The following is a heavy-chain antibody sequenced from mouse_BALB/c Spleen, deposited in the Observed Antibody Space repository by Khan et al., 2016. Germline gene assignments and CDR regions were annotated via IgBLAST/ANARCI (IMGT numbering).Heavy chain of an antibody. CDR2: IDPENGNT. CDR3: ARGDYGNDAAY. D-gene: IGHD2-2*01. Sequence: VQLKQSGAELVRPGASVKLSCKASGFNIKDNYMHWVKQRPEQGLECIGWIDPENGNTIYAPKFQGKASITADTSSNTAYLQLSSLTSEDTAVYYCARGDYGNDAAYWGQGALVTVSA. V-gene: IGHV14-1*02. J-gene: IGHJ3*01. CDR1: GFNIKDNY.